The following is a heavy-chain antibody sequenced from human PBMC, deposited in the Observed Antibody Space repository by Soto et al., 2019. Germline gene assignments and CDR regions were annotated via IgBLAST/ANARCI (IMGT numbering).Heavy chain of an antibody. CDR1: GGTFSSYA. Sequence: QVQLVQSGAEVKKPGSSVKVSCKASGGTFSSYAISWVRQAPGQGLEWMGGIIPIFGTANYAQKFQGRVTITADEATRTAYMELSSLRAEDTAVYYCARVKGYCSGGSCYSAWFDPWGQGTLVTVSS. D-gene: IGHD2-15*01. V-gene: IGHV1-69*01. CDR3: ARVKGYCSGGSCYSAWFDP. CDR2: IIPIFGTA. J-gene: IGHJ5*02.